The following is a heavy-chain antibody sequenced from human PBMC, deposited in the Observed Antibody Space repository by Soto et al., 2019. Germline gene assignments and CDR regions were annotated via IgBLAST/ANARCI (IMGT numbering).Heavy chain of an antibody. V-gene: IGHV1-18*01. CDR3: ARDPGFRSDY. Sequence: QVQLVQSGAEVKKPGASVKVSCKASGYTFTSYGITWVRQAPGKGLEWLGWISAYNGNTNYAQKLQGRVTITTDTSTSTHYMGLRSLRSDGTAVYYCARDPGFRSDYWGQGTLVTVSS. CDR1: GYTFTSYG. D-gene: IGHD3-9*01. CDR2: ISAYNGNT. J-gene: IGHJ4*02.